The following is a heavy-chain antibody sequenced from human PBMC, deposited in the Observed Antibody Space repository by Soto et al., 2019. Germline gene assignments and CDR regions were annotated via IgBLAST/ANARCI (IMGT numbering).Heavy chain of an antibody. CDR3: AKDGGSSWPTGYGMDV. D-gene: IGHD6-13*01. V-gene: IGHV3-23*01. CDR1: SSSA. CDR2: ISGSGGST. Sequence: SSSAMSWVRQAPVNGLEWVSAISGSGGSTYYADSVKGRFTISRDNSKNTLYLQMNSLRAEDTAVYYCAKDGGSSWPTGYGMDVWGQGTTVTVSS. J-gene: IGHJ6*02.